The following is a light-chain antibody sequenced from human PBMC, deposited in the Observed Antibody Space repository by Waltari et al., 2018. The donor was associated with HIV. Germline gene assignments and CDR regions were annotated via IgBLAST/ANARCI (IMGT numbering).Light chain of an antibody. CDR2: RNN. CDR1: NSTIGTNS. V-gene: IGLV1-47*01. Sequence: QPVLTQPPSASGTPGHRVTIPCSGSNSTIGTNSVYWYQHLPGMPPTLLIYRNNRRPSGIPDRFSGSRSGTSASLAISGLRSEDEADYYCATWDDSLIWVFGGGTKLTVL. J-gene: IGLJ3*02. CDR3: ATWDDSLIWV.